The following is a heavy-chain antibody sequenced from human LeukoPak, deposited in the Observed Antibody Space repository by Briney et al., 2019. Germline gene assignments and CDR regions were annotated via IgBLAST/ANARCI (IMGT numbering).Heavy chain of an antibody. Sequence: GASVKVSCKASGYTFTGYYMHWVRQAPGKGLEWMGGFDPEDGETIYAQKFQGRVTMTEDTSTDTAYMELSSLRSEDTAVYYCATPKYYDILTGYYKWGQGTLVTVSS. V-gene: IGHV1-24*01. CDR3: ATPKYYDILTGYYK. CDR2: FDPEDGET. CDR1: GYTFTGYY. D-gene: IGHD3-9*01. J-gene: IGHJ4*02.